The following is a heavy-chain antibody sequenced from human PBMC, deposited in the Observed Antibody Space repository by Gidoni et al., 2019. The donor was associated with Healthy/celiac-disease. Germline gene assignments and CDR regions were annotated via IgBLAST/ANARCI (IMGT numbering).Heavy chain of an antibody. J-gene: IGHJ4*02. CDR1: GGSISSYS. Sequence: QVQLQESGPGLVKPSETLSLTCTVSGGSISSYSWSWIRQPPGKGLEWIGYIYYSGSTNYNPSLKSRVTISVDTSKNQFSLKLSSVTAADTAVYYCARWGGPTAFDYWGQGTLVTVSS. CDR2: IYYSGST. D-gene: IGHD3-16*01. CDR3: ARWGGPTAFDY. V-gene: IGHV4-59*01.